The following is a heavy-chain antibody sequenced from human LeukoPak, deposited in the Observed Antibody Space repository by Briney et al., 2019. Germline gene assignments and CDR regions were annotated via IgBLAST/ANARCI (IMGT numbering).Heavy chain of an antibody. Sequence: GASVKVSCKASGYTFTSYAMHWVRQAPGQRLEWMGWINAGNGNTKYSQKFQGRVTITRDTSASTAYKELSSLRSEDTAVYYCARDPDISGSKGLDYWGQGTLVTVSS. V-gene: IGHV1-3*01. D-gene: IGHD1-26*01. CDR1: GYTFTSYA. J-gene: IGHJ4*02. CDR2: INAGNGNT. CDR3: ARDPDISGSKGLDY.